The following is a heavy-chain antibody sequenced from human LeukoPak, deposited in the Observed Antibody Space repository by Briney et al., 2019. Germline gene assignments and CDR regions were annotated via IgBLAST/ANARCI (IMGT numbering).Heavy chain of an antibody. CDR3: ARGRVPGA. J-gene: IGHJ4*02. D-gene: IGHD6-19*01. CDR1: GVSITSYF. CDR2: IYHSGST. V-gene: IGHV4-59*01. Sequence: TSETPSLTCTVSGVSITSYFWSWIRQPPGRGLEWIGYIYHSGSTNSNPSLKSRVSISLDTSKNQFSLKLSPVTAADTAVYYCARGRVPGAWGQGTLVTVSS.